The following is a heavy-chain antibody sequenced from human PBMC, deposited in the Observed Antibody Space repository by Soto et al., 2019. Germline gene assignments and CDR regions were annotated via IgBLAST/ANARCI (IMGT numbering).Heavy chain of an antibody. J-gene: IGHJ4*02. CDR3: ARVPFGDWNRLDY. CDR2: ISSSSSYI. Sequence: SGGSLRLSCAASGFTFSSYSMNWVRQAPGKGLEWVSSISSSSSYIYYADSVKGRFTISRDNAKNSLYLQMNSLRAEDTAVYYCARVPFGDWNRLDYWGQGTLVTVSS. V-gene: IGHV3-21*01. CDR1: GFTFSSYS. D-gene: IGHD1-1*01.